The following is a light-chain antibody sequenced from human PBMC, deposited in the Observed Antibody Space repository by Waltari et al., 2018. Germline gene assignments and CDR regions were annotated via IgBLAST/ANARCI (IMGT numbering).Light chain of an antibody. Sequence: IQMTQSPSTLSASVGDRVTITCRASHTITNWLAWYQQKPGKAPNVLIYDASTLESGVPSRFSGSGSGTEFTLTISSLQAEDVAVYYCQQYCSSPLTFGGGTKVEIK. J-gene: IGKJ4*01. CDR2: DAS. CDR1: HTITNW. CDR3: QQYCSSPLT. V-gene: IGKV1-5*01.